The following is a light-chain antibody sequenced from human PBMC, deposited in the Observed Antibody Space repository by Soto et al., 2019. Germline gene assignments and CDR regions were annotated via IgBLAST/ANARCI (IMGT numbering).Light chain of an antibody. J-gene: IGKJ5*01. Sequence: EIVLTQSPGTLSLSPGERATPSCRASQSVSNNYLAWYQQKPGQAPRLLIHDASTRATGIPARFSGSGSGTEFTLTIGSLQSEDFAVYYCQQYDDWPLTFGQGTRLEIK. CDR1: QSVSNN. V-gene: IGKV3-15*01. CDR3: QQYDDWPLT. CDR2: DAS.